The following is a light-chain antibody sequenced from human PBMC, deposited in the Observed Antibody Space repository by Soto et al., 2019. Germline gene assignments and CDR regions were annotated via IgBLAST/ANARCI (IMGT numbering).Light chain of an antibody. CDR2: DVS. Sequence: QSVLTQPASVSGSPRQSIAISCTGTASDVGGYHYVSWYQQYPGKVPKLIISDVSNRPSGVSDRFSGSKSGNTASLTISGLQAEDEADYYCSSYTISSTYVFGTGTKVTVL. J-gene: IGLJ1*01. V-gene: IGLV2-14*01. CDR1: ASDVGGYHY. CDR3: SSYTISSTYV.